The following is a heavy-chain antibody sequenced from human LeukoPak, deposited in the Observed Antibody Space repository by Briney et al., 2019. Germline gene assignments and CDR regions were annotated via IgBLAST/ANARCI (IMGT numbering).Heavy chain of an antibody. Sequence: GGSLRLSCAASGFTFSSYWMHWVRQAPGKGLVWVSRINSDGSSTSYADSVKGRFTISRDNSKNTLYLQMNSLRAEDTAVYYCARSSWYSSGWYRLGGVFFDYWGQGTLVTVSS. CDR3: ARSSWYSSGWYRLGGVFFDY. CDR2: INSDGSST. J-gene: IGHJ4*02. D-gene: IGHD6-19*01. CDR1: GFTFSSYW. V-gene: IGHV3-74*01.